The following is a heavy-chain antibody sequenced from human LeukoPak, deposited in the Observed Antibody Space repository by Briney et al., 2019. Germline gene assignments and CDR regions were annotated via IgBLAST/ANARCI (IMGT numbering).Heavy chain of an antibody. CDR1: GGSFSGYY. CDR2: ISHSGST. D-gene: IGHD3-10*01. Sequence: SETLSLTCAVYGGSFSGYYWSWIRQPPGKGLEWIGEISHSGSTNYNPSLKSRVTISVDTSKNQFSLKLSSVTAANTAVYYCARDVLLWFGEHIGFDYWGQGTLVTVSS. J-gene: IGHJ4*02. CDR3: ARDVLLWFGEHIGFDY. V-gene: IGHV4-34*01.